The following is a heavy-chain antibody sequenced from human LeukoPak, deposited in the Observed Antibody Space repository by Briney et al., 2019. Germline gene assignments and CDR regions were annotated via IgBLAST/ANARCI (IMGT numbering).Heavy chain of an antibody. D-gene: IGHD1-26*01. Sequence: SETLSLTCTVSGGSISSYYWSWIRQPAGKGLEWIGRIYTSGSTNYNPSLQSRVTMSVDTSKNQFSLKLTSVTPADTAVYYCARGGIVGSRTNWFDPWGQGILVTVSS. J-gene: IGHJ5*02. CDR3: ARGGIVGSRTNWFDP. CDR2: IYTSGST. CDR1: GGSISSYY. V-gene: IGHV4-4*07.